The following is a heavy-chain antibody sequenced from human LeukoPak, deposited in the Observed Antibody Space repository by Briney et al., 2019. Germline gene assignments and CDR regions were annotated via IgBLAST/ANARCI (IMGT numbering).Heavy chain of an antibody. D-gene: IGHD6-19*01. CDR1: GGSISSSSYY. Sequence: PSETLSLTCTVSGGSISSSSYYWGWIRQPPGKGLEWIGSIYYSGSTYYNPSPKSRVTISVDTSKNQFSLKLSSVTAADTAVYYCARSGSSGWFVTDYWGQGTLVTVSS. CDR2: IYYSGST. CDR3: ARSGSSGWFVTDY. V-gene: IGHV4-39*07. J-gene: IGHJ4*02.